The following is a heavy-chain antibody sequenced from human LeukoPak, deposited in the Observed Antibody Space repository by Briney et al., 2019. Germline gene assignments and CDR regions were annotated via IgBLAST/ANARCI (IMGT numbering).Heavy chain of an antibody. CDR2: IYYSGST. V-gene: IGHV4-59*01. CDR1: GGSISSYY. CDR3: ARGPTSNWFDP. J-gene: IGHJ5*02. Sequence: SETLSLTCTVSGGSISSYYWSWIRQPPGKGLEWIGYIYYSGSTNYNPSPKSRVTISVDTSKNQFSLILSSLTAADTAVYYCARGPTSNWFDPWGQGTLVTVSS.